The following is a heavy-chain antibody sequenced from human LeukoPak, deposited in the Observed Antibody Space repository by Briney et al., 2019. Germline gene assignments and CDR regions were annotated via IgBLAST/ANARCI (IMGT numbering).Heavy chain of an antibody. Sequence: SETLSLTCTVSGGSISSSSYYWGWIRQPPGKGLEWIGSIYYSGSTYYNPSLKSRVTISVDRSKNQFSLKLSSVTAADTAVYYCARKVSVTTKPYYYYYYMDVWGKGTTVTVSS. D-gene: IGHD4-17*01. CDR1: GGSISSSSYY. J-gene: IGHJ6*03. CDR2: IYYSGST. V-gene: IGHV4-39*07. CDR3: ARKVSVTTKPYYYYYYMDV.